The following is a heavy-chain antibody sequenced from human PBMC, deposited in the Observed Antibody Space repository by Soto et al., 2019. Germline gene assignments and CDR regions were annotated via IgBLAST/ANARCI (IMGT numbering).Heavy chain of an antibody. CDR2: IYWDDDK. CDR1: GFSLSTSGLG. CDR3: AHVLVVVANYGMDV. J-gene: IGHJ6*02. V-gene: IGHV2-5*02. D-gene: IGHD2-15*01. Sequence: QITLKESGPTLVKPTQTLTLTCTFSGFSLSTSGLGVSWIRQPPGKALEWLALIYWDDDKRYSPSLTSRLTITKDTSKNQVVLTMTNMDLVDTATYYCAHVLVVVANYGMDVWGQGTTVTVSS.